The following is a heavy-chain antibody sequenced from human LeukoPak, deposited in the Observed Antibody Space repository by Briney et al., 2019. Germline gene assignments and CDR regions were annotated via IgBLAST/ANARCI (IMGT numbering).Heavy chain of an antibody. CDR2: ISWISGRI. Sequence: GGSLRLSCAASGFIFDDYAMPWVRQAPGKGLEWVSGISWISGRIGYADSVKGRFTISRDSAKNSLYLQMNSLRPEDTALYFCAKDSPSIYCSGGSCPLDFDPWGQGTLVTVSS. CDR3: AKDSPSIYCSGGSCPLDFDP. D-gene: IGHD2-15*01. CDR1: GFIFDDYA. J-gene: IGHJ5*02. V-gene: IGHV3-9*01.